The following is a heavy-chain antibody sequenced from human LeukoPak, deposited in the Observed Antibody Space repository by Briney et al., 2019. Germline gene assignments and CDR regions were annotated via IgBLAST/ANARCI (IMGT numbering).Heavy chain of an antibody. V-gene: IGHV1-46*01. Sequence: ASVKVSCKASGYTFTSYDINWVRQATGQGLEWMGIINPSGGSTSYAQKFQGRVTMTRDMSTSTVYMELSSLRSEDTAVYYCARGRRIMGATYYYYYMDVWGKGTTVTVSS. CDR3: ARGRRIMGATYYYYYMDV. CDR2: INPSGGST. CDR1: GYTFTSYD. J-gene: IGHJ6*03. D-gene: IGHD1-26*01.